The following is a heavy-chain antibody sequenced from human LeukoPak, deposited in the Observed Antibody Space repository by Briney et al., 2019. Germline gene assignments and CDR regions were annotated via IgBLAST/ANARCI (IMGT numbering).Heavy chain of an antibody. J-gene: IGHJ5*02. CDR3: ARDHYDYVWGSPFTVNWFDP. V-gene: IGHV3-48*01. CDR1: GFTFSSYG. D-gene: IGHD3-16*01. Sequence: GGSLRLSCAASGFTFSSYGMTWVRQAPGKGLEWVSYISSSSSTIYYADSVKGRFTISRDNAKNSLYLQLNSLRAEDTAVYYCARDHYDYVWGSPFTVNWFDPWGQGTLVTVSS. CDR2: ISSSSSTI.